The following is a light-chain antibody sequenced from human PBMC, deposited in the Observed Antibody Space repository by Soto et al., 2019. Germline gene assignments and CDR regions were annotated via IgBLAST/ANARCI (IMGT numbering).Light chain of an antibody. V-gene: IGKV3-11*01. CDR3: QQRIDWPMT. Sequence: EIVLTQSPAMLSLSPGERDTVSCRASQSVSSYLAWYQQRPGQAPRLLIYGASNRATGIPDRFSGSGSGTDFTLTINSLESDDFAVYYCQQRIDWPMTFGQGTRLEIK. CDR2: GAS. J-gene: IGKJ5*01. CDR1: QSVSSY.